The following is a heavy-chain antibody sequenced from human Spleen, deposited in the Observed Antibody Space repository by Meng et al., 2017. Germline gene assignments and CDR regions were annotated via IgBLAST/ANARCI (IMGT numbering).Heavy chain of an antibody. J-gene: IGHJ4*02. D-gene: IGHD6-13*01. CDR3: ARGISISWLYYFDY. V-gene: IGHV3-7*01. CDR2: INQDGSEK. CDR1: GFTFRNYW. Sequence: GESLKISCAASGFTFRNYWMHWVRQAPGKGLEWVAYINQDGSEKYYVDSVKGRFTISRDNAKNSLYLQMNSLRAEDTAVYYCARGISISWLYYFDYWGQGTLVTVSS.